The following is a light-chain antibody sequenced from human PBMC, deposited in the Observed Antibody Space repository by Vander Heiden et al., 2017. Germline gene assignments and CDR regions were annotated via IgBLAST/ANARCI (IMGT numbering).Light chain of an antibody. CDR1: SSSIGRNS. CDR3: AAWDGSLNGWL. J-gene: IGLJ3*02. CDR2: INN. Sequence: SVLTQPPSASGTPGQRVTISCSGSSSSIGRNSVNWYQQVPGTAPKLLIYINNQRPSGVPDRFSGSKSGTSASLAISGLQSEDEADYYCAAWDGSLNGWLFGGGTKLTVL. V-gene: IGLV1-44*01.